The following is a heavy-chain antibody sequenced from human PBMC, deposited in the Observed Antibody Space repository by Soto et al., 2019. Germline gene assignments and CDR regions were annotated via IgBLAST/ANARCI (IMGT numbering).Heavy chain of an antibody. D-gene: IGHD4-17*01. J-gene: IGHJ6*03. CDR3: ARDYNDYGDYVPAYYYYMDV. CDR1: GFTFSSYG. Sequence: GSLRLSCAASGFTFSSYGMHWVRQAPGKGLEWVAVIWYDGSNKYYADSMKGRFTISRDNSKNTLYLQMNSLRAEDTAVYYCARDYNDYGDYVPAYYYYMDVWGKGTTVTVSS. CDR2: IWYDGSNK. V-gene: IGHV3-33*01.